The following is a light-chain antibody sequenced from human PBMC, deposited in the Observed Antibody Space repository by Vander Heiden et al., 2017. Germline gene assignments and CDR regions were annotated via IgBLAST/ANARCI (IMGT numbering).Light chain of an antibody. CDR1: KLGDKY. J-gene: IGLJ2*01. Sequence: SYELTQPPSVSVSPGQTASITCSGDKLGDKYACWYQQKPGHPPVLVIYQDSKRPSGIPGRFSGSNAGNTATLTISGTQAMDEADYYCQAWDSSTYVVFGGGTKLTVL. V-gene: IGLV3-1*01. CDR2: QDS. CDR3: QAWDSSTYVV.